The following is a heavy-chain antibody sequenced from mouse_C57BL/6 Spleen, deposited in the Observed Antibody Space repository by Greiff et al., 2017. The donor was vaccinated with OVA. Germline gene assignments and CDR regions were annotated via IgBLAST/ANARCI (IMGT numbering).Heavy chain of an antibody. D-gene: IGHD2-1*01. V-gene: IGHV3-1*01. CDR2: ISYSGST. J-gene: IGHJ3*01. CDR1: GYSITSGYD. CDR3: ARVGDYYGNYGFAY. Sequence: EVQGVESGPGMVKPSQSLSLTCTVTGYSITSGYDWHWLRHFPGNKLEWMGYISYSGSTNYNPSLKSRISITHDTSKNHFFLKVNSVTTEDTATYYCARVGDYYGNYGFAYWGQGTLVTVSA.